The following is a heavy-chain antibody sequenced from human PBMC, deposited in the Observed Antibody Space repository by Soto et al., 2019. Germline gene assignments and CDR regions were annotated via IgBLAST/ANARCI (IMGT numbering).Heavy chain of an antibody. Sequence: QVQLVQSGAEVKKPGASVKVSCKASGYTFTTYGISWVRQAPGQGLEWMGWISSYDDNADYAQKFQGRLTMTTDTSTSTGYMELSSLTSDDAAVFYCARGWELSVWGQGTLVTVSS. J-gene: IGHJ4*02. CDR3: ARGWELSV. CDR2: ISSYDDNA. CDR1: GYTFTTYG. V-gene: IGHV1-18*04. D-gene: IGHD1-26*01.